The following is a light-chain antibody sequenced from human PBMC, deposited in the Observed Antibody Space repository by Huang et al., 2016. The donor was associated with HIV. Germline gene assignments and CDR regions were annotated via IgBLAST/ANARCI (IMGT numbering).Light chain of an antibody. CDR1: QGISNS. Sequence: DTQMTQSPSSLSAFVGDTVTITCRASQGISNSVDWYQQKPEKAPKLLLYSTSRLESGVPSGFRGGGSGTDYTLTINSLQPDDFATYYCQQYYTSPTFGQGSKVEIK. CDR2: STS. CDR3: QQYYTSPT. J-gene: IGKJ1*01. V-gene: IGKV1-NL1*01.